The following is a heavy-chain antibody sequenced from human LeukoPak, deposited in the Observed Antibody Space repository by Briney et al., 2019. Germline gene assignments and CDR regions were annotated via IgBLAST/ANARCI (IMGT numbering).Heavy chain of an antibody. Sequence: GGSLRLSCAASGFTVSSNYMSWVRQAPGKGLEWVSVIHSGGETYYTDSVKGRFTISRDNSKNTLYLQMNSLRAEDTAVYYCGRAGVYSASSGYGPDRWGQGTLVTVSS. V-gene: IGHV3-53*01. CDR1: GFTVSSNY. CDR2: IHSGGET. D-gene: IGHD3-22*01. CDR3: GRAGVYSASSGYGPDR. J-gene: IGHJ5*02.